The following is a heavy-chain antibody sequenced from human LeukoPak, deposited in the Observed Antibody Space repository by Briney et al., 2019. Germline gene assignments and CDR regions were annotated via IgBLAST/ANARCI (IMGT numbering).Heavy chain of an antibody. CDR1: GGSISSSSYY. CDR2: IYYSGST. V-gene: IGHV4-39*07. CDR3: ARGRGQQPRAFDI. Sequence: SETLSLTCTVSGGSISSSSYYWGWIRQPPGKGLEWIGSIYYSGSTYYNPSLKSRVTISVDTSKNQFSLKLSSVTAADTAVYYCARGRGQQPRAFDIWGQGTMVTVSS. J-gene: IGHJ3*02. D-gene: IGHD6-13*01.